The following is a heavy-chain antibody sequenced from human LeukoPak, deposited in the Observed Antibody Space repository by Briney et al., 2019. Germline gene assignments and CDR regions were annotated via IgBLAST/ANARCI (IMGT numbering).Heavy chain of an antibody. V-gene: IGHV6-1*01. CDR3: ARGSNDYRDYSFDY. D-gene: IGHD4-17*01. J-gene: IGHJ4*02. CDR2: TYYRSKWSN. CDR1: GDSVSSNSAA. Sequence: SQTPSLICAISGDSVSSNSAAWNWIRQSPSRGLEWLGRTYYRSKWSNNYAVSVKSRITINSDTSKNQFALQLNSVTPEDTAVYYCARGSNDYRDYSFDYWGQGTLVTVSS.